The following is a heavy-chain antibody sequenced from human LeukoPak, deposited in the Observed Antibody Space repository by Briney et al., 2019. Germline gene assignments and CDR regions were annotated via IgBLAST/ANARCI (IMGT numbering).Heavy chain of an antibody. J-gene: IGHJ4*02. CDR1: GFTFSSYA. CDR2: ISGSGGST. Sequence: PGGSLRLSCAASGFTFSSYAMSWVRQAPGKGLEWVSAISGSGGSTYYADSVKGRFTISRDNSKNTLYLQMNSLRAEDTAVYYCANTLGRDYYDSSGYSRPFDYWGQGTLVTVSS. CDR3: ANTLGRDYYDSSGYSRPFDY. D-gene: IGHD3-22*01. V-gene: IGHV3-23*01.